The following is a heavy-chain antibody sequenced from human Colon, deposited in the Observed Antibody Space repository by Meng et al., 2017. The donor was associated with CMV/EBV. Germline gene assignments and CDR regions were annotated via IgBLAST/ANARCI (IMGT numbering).Heavy chain of an antibody. CDR2: IRSESVGGTT. J-gene: IGHJ4*02. D-gene: IGHD3-10*01. V-gene: IGHV3-15*07. CDR3: ATEVLKWLGSESVDF. Sequence: FTVRNAWMNGVRQAPGKGLEWVGRIRSESVGGTTDYSAPVKGRFTISRDDSKNTVYLHMNNLKTEDAAVYYCATEVLKWLGSESVDFWGQGTLVTVSS. CDR1: FTVRNAW.